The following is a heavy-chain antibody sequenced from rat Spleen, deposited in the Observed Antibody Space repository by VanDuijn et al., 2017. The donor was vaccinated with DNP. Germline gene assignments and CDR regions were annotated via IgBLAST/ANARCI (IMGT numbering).Heavy chain of an antibody. V-gene: IGHV5-46*01. CDR2: VPSSGGST. CDR3: TTVYGGYSGWFAS. D-gene: IGHD1-11*01. CDR1: GFTFSSFP. J-gene: IGHJ3*01. Sequence: EVQLVESGGGLVQPGRSLKLSCAASGFTFSSFPMAWVRQAATKGLEWVASVPSSGGSTYYPDSVKGRFIISRDNARNTLYLQMNSLRSEDTATYFCTTVYGGYSGWFASWGQGTLVTVSS.